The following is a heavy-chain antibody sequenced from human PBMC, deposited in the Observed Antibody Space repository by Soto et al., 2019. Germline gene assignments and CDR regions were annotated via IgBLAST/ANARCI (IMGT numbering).Heavy chain of an antibody. CDR3: ARAPLLVGVTINENYFDY. CDR1: GYTFTSYG. J-gene: IGHJ4*02. CDR2: ISAYNGNT. Sequence: ASVKVSCKASGYTFTSYGISWVRQAPGQGLEWMGWISAYNGNTNYAQKLQGRVTMTTDTSTSTAYMELRSLRSDDTAVYYCARAPLLVGVTINENYFDYWGQGTLVTVSS. V-gene: IGHV1-18*01. D-gene: IGHD3-3*01.